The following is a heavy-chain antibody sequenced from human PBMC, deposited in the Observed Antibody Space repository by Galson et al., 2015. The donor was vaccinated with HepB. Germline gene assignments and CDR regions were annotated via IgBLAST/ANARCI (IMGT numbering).Heavy chain of an antibody. CDR1: GFTFSSYA. J-gene: IGHJ4*02. CDR3: AKRLRAGGKYDSSGH. V-gene: IGHV3-23*01. Sequence: SLRLSCAASGFTFSSYAMSWVRQAPGKGLEWVSAISGSGGSTYYADSVKGRFTISRDNSKNTLYLQMNSLRAEDTAVYYCAKRLRAGGKYDSSGHWGQGTLVTVSS. CDR2: ISGSGGST. D-gene: IGHD3-22*01.